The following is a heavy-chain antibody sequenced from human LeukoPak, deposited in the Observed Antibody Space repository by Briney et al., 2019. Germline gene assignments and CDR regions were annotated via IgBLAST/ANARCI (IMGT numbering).Heavy chain of an antibody. CDR3: AKDQMKLDSRITMVRGVLTTVGMDV. Sequence: PGGSLRLSCAASGFTFSSYAMSWVRQAPGKGLEWVSAISGSGGSTYYADSVKGRFTISRDNSKNTLYLQMNSLRAEDTAVYYCAKDQMKLDSRITMVRGVLTTVGMDVWGQGTTVTVSS. J-gene: IGHJ6*02. CDR2: ISGSGGST. V-gene: IGHV3-23*01. D-gene: IGHD3-10*01. CDR1: GFTFSSYA.